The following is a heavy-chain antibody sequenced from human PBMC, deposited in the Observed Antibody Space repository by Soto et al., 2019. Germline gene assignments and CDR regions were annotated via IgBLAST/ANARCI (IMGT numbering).Heavy chain of an antibody. V-gene: IGHV1-18*01. CDR3: ARALGYCSGGSCYAHYYYYYMDV. CDR2: ISAYNGNT. D-gene: IGHD2-15*01. Sequence: GASVKVSCKASGYTFTSYGISWVRQAPGQGLEWMGWISAYNGNTNYAQKHQGRVTMTTDTSTSTAYMELRSLRSEDTAVYYCARALGYCSGGSCYAHYYYYYMDVWGKGTTVTVSS. CDR1: GYTFTSYG. J-gene: IGHJ6*03.